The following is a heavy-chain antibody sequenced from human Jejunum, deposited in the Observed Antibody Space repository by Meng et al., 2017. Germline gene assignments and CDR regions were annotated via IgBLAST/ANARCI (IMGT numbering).Heavy chain of an antibody. V-gene: IGHV1-3*01. Sequence: QVQLVQSGAEVKKPGASVKVSCKASGYTFINNALHWMRQAPGQGLEWVGWINAGIGDTKYSQNLQGRVTITRDISASTTYMELRSLKSEDTATYYCARDRGATYSFDYWGQGTLVTVSS. CDR1: GYTFINNA. CDR2: INAGIGDT. CDR3: ARDRGATYSFDY. D-gene: IGHD1-26*01. J-gene: IGHJ4*02.